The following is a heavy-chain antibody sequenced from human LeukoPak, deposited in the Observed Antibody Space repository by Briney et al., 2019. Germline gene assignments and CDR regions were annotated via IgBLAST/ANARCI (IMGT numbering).Heavy chain of an antibody. CDR3: ATINVLRYFDWPRVAFDI. CDR2: MKPNSGNT. Sequence: ASAKVSCKASGYTFTSYDINWVRQATGQGLEWMGWMKPNSGNTGYAQKFQGRVTMTRDTSISTAYMELSSLRSEDTAVYYCATINVLRYFDWPRVAFDIWGQGTMVTVSS. J-gene: IGHJ3*02. D-gene: IGHD3-9*01. V-gene: IGHV1-8*01. CDR1: GYTFTSYD.